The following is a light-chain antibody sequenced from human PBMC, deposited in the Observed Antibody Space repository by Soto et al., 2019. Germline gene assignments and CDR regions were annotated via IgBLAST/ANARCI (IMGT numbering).Light chain of an antibody. Sequence: QSALTQPPSASGSPGQSVIISCTGTSSDVGGYNYVSWYQQHPGKAPKLMIYEVSKRPSGVPDRFSGSKSGNTASLTVSGLQAEDEADYYCSSYAGSNTEVFGTGTKVTVL. V-gene: IGLV2-8*01. CDR3: SSYAGSNTEV. CDR2: EVS. CDR1: SSDVGGYNY. J-gene: IGLJ1*01.